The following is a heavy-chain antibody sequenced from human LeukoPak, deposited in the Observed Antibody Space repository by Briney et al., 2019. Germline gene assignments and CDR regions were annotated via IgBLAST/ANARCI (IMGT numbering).Heavy chain of an antibody. J-gene: IGHJ3*02. CDR1: GFTFSSHS. Sequence: PGGSLRLSCAASGFTFSSHSMSWVRQAPGKGLEWVSSLGVTDDSAYYADSAKGRFTISRDNSKNTLYLQMNSLRAEDTAVYYCAKHDYGDYKAFDMWGQGTMVTVSS. CDR2: LGVTDDSA. D-gene: IGHD4-17*01. CDR3: AKHDYGDYKAFDM. V-gene: IGHV3-23*01.